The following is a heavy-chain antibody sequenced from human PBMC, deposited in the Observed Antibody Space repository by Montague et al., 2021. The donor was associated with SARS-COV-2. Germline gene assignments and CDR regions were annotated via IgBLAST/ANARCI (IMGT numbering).Heavy chain of an antibody. CDR2: ISASGGT. D-gene: IGHD2-15*01. Sequence: SETLSLTCTVSGDSISSFYWNWIRQPAGKGLEWIGRISASGGTXXXPTXKGRVTMSVDTSKNQFPLTLNSVTAADTAVYYCGRGVVAAAPRLDYWGRGTLVTVSS. CDR3: GRGVVAAAPRLDY. V-gene: IGHV4-4*07. J-gene: IGHJ4*02. CDR1: GDSISSFY.